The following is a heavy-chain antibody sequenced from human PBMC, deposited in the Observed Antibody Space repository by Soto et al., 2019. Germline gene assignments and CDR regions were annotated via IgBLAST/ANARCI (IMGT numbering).Heavy chain of an antibody. Sequence: SQTLSLTCAISGASVSTNSAAWNWIRQSTSRALEHLRRTYYRSMWYNEYAESVESRIIINTDTPTNKFSLQLNSVTLEDTAVYYCAREGSSSFDYWGQGTLVNVS. CDR1: GASVSTNSAA. CDR2: TYYRSMWYN. CDR3: AREGSSSFDY. V-gene: IGHV6-1*01. J-gene: IGHJ4*02. D-gene: IGHD6-6*01.